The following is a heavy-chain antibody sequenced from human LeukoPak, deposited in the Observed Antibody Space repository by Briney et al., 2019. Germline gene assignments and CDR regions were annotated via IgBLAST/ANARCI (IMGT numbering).Heavy chain of an antibody. J-gene: IGHJ4*02. CDR3: ARVKSYGTDY. Sequence: SETLSLTCTVSGDSINSGDYFWSWIRQPPGKGLEWIGSIYYSGSTYYNPSLKSRVTISVDTSKNQFSLKLSSVTAADTAVYYCARVKSYGTDYWGQGTLVTVSS. D-gene: IGHD1-26*01. CDR1: GDSINSGDYF. V-gene: IGHV4-39*07. CDR2: IYYSGST.